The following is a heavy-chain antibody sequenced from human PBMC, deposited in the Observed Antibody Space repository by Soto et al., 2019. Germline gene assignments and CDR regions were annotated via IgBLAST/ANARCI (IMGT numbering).Heavy chain of an antibody. CDR1: GFTFSTHG. Sequence: EVQLVESGGDLAQPGGSLRLSCAASGFTFSTHGMSWVRQAPGKGLEWVSYISRSGDSIYYSDSVKGRFIISRDNAKNSLYLQMSSLRDEDTAVYFCAREPDGRTDFDYWGQGTQVTVSS. CDR2: ISRSGDSI. V-gene: IGHV3-48*02. D-gene: IGHD1-1*01. CDR3: AREPDGRTDFDY. J-gene: IGHJ4*02.